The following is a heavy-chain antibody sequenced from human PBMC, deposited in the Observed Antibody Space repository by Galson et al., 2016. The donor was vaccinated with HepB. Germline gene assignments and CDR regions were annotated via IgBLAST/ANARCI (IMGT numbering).Heavy chain of an antibody. Sequence: SLRLSCAASGFTFRSYAMSWVRQAPGKGLEWVSAISGSGGSTYYADSVKGRFTISRDNSKNTLYLQMNSLRAEDTAVYYCAAPLGIVAVAGTVDFGYWGQGTLVTVSS. CDR2: ISGSGGST. V-gene: IGHV3-23*01. CDR1: GFTFRSYA. D-gene: IGHD6-19*01. CDR3: AAPLGIVAVAGTVDFGY. J-gene: IGHJ4*02.